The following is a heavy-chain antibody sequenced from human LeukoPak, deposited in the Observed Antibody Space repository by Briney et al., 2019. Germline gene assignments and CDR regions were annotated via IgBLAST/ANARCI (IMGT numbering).Heavy chain of an antibody. CDR3: ARDGPVVVPDGTYYYYYYMDV. CDR2: MNPNSGNT. J-gene: IGHJ6*03. Sequence: ASVKVSCKASGYTFTSYDINWVRQATGQGLEWMGWMNPNSGNTGYAQKFQGRVTMTRNTSISTAYMELSSLRSEDTAVYYCARDGPVVVPDGTYYYYYYMDVWGKGTTVTISS. CDR1: GYTFTSYD. V-gene: IGHV1-8*01. D-gene: IGHD2-2*01.